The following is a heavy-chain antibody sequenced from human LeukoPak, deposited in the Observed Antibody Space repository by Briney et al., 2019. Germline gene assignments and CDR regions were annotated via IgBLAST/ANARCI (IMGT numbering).Heavy chain of an antibody. D-gene: IGHD3-22*01. CDR3: ASENYYDSSGYLDY. CDR2: IIPIFGTA. V-gene: IGHV1-69*05. J-gene: IGHJ4*02. CDR1: GGTFSSYA. Sequence: SVKVSCKASGGTFSSYAISWVRQAPGQGLEWMGGIIPIFGTANYAQKFQGRVTITTDESTSTAYMELSSLRSEDTAVYYCASENYYDSSGYLDYWGQGTLVTVSS.